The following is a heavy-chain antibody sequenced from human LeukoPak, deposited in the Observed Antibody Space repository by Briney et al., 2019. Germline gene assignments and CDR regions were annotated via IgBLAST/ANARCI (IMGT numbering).Heavy chain of an antibody. CDR3: ARLGGDSSDYPFDH. J-gene: IGHJ4*02. CDR1: GGTFNSFV. Sequence: GASVKVSCKASGGTFNSFVISWVRQAPGQRLEWMGGIIPLFGTANYAQKFQDRATITADESTSTAYMELSSLRSEDTAFYYCARLGGDSSDYPFDHWGQGTLVTVSS. CDR2: IIPLFGTA. V-gene: IGHV1-69*13. D-gene: IGHD3-22*01.